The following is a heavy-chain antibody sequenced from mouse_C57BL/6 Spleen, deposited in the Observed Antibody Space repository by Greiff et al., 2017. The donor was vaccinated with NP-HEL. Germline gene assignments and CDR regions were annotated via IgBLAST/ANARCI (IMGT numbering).Heavy chain of an antibody. Sequence: VQLQQSGPELVKPGASVKISCKASGYTFTDYYMNWVKQSHGKSLEWIGDINPNNGGTSYNQKFKGKATLTVDKSSSTAYMELRSLTSEDSAVYYCAREDSSGYGFAYWGQGTLVTVSA. CDR3: AREDSSGYGFAY. D-gene: IGHD3-2*02. J-gene: IGHJ3*01. CDR1: GYTFTDYY. CDR2: INPNNGGT. V-gene: IGHV1-26*01.